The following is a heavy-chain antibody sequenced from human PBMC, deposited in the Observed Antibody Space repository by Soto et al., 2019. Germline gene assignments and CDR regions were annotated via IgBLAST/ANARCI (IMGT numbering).Heavy chain of an antibody. CDR2: ISGDSGNT. D-gene: IGHD6-13*01. CDR3: ATDGVAAGNINFDY. J-gene: IGHJ4*01. V-gene: IGHV1-3*01. CDR1: GYTFTSYG. Sequence: ASVKVSCKASGYTFTSYGISWVRQAPGQRLEWMGWISGDSGNTKYSPKLQDRVTITRDTSASTAYMELSSLRSEDTALYYCATDGVAAGNINFDYWGQGTLVTVSS.